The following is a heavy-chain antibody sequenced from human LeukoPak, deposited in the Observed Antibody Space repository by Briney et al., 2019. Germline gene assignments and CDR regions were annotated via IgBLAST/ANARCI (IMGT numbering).Heavy chain of an antibody. J-gene: IGHJ4*02. D-gene: IGHD4-17*01. Sequence: ASVKVSCKASGGTFSSYAISWVRQAPGQGLEWMGIINPSGGSTSYAQKFQGRVTMTRDTSTSTVYMELSSLRSEDTAVYYCARLYGDYGGYYFDYWGQGTLVTVSS. V-gene: IGHV1-46*01. CDR1: GGTFSSYA. CDR3: ARLYGDYGGYYFDY. CDR2: INPSGGST.